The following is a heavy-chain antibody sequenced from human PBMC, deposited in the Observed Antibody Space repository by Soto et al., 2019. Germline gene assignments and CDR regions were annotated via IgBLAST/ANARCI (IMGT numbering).Heavy chain of an antibody. CDR3: ARGPLSHYFDY. V-gene: IGHV3-13*01. Sequence: GGSLRLSCAASGFTFSSYDMHWVRQATGKGLEWVSAIGTAGDTYYPGSVKGRFTISRENAKNSLYLQMNSLRAEDTAVYYCARGPLSHYFDYWGQGTLVTVSS. J-gene: IGHJ4*02. CDR1: GFTFSSYD. CDR2: IGTAGDT.